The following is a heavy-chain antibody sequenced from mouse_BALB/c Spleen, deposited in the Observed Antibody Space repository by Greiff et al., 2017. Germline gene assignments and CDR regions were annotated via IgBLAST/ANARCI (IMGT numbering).Heavy chain of an antibody. J-gene: IGHJ2*01. CDR3: ARERYYDGYYYLDD. CDR1: GFTFSSYA. Sequence: EVQLVESGGGLVKPGGSLKLSCAASGFTFSSYAMSWVRQTPEKRLEWVASISSGGSTYYPDSVKGRFTISRDNARNILYLQMSSLRSEDTAMYYGARERYYDGYYYLDDWGQGTTRTVAA. V-gene: IGHV5-6-5*01. D-gene: IGHD2-3*01. CDR2: ISSGGST.